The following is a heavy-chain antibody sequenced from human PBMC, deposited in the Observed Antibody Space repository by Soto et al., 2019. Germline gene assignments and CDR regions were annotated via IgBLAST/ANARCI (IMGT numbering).Heavy chain of an antibody. J-gene: IGHJ4*02. V-gene: IGHV3-30*18. D-gene: IGHD3-16*01. CDR2: ISFDGNNK. CDR1: GFDFSSSG. Sequence: QVQLVESGGGVVRPGSSLRLSCEASGFDFSSSGMHWVRQAPGKGLEWVAVISFDGNNKYHADSVKGRFTISRDNSTNTQYLLMSSLRVEDTAGFFCVKEQRNVRRGNYEPSDYWGQGTPVTVSS. CDR3: VKEQRNVRRGNYEPSDY.